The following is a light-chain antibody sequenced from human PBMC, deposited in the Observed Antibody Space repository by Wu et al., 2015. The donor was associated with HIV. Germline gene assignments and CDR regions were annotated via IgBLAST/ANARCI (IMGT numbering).Light chain of an antibody. J-gene: IGKJ1*01. CDR2: DTS. CDR3: HQRTTWPRT. CDR1: QSVSRF. Sequence: EIVLTQSPVTLSVSPGERATLSCRASQSVSRFLAWYQHKPGQAPRVLIYDTSNRAAGIPTRFSGSGHGTDFTLTISSVEPEDFALYYCHQRTTWPRTFGQGTKVEVK. V-gene: IGKV3-11*01.